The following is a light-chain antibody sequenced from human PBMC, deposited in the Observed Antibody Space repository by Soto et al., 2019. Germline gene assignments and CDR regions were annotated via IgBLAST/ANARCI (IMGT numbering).Light chain of an antibody. CDR2: AAS. J-gene: IGKJ2*01. CDR1: QGISSY. V-gene: IGKV1-8*01. Sequence: STTSFSASTGDRVTITCRASQGISSYLAWYQQKPGKAPKLLIYAASTLQSGVPSRFSGSGSGTDFTLTISCLQSEDFAPYYCQVYDSYLPTFG. CDR3: QVYDSYLPT.